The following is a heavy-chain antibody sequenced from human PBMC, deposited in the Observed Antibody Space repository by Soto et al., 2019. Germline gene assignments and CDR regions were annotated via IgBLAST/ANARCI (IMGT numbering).Heavy chain of an antibody. CDR3: AKDRQPDGSGPFDH. D-gene: IGHD3-22*01. Sequence: EVQLLASGGGLVQPGGSLRLSCAASGFTFSTYAMSWVRQAPGKGLEWVAGLFGSGGGISYADSVKGRFTISRDNSNNMLYLQMHSLRAEDTAVYYFAKDRQPDGSGPFDHWGQGTLVTVSS. CDR2: LFGSGGGI. J-gene: IGHJ4*02. CDR1: GFTFSTYA. V-gene: IGHV3-23*01.